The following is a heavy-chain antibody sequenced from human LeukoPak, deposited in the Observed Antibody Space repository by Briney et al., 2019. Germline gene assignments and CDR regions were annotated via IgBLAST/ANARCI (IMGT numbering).Heavy chain of an antibody. CDR3: ARVPNCSGGSCYSGWFDP. CDR1: GGSISSGSYY. D-gene: IGHD2-15*01. Sequence: SETLSLTCTVSGGSISSGSYYWSWIRQPAGKGLEWIGRIYTSGSTNYNPPLKSRVTISVDTSKNQFSLNLSSVTAADTAVYYCARVPNCSGGSCYSGWFDPWGQGTLVTVSS. V-gene: IGHV4-61*02. CDR2: IYTSGST. J-gene: IGHJ5*02.